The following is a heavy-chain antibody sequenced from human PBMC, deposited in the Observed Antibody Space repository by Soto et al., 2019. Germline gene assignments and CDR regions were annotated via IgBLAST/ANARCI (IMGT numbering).Heavy chain of an antibody. CDR1: GFTFSTYG. CDR2: ISSDGTFK. D-gene: IGHD3-10*01. CDR3: ALMPYGSGSYSGDYKAS. Sequence: QVQLVESGGGVVQPGRSLRLSCAASGFTFSTYGMHWVRQAPGKGREWVATISSDGTFKYYADSVKCRFTISRDISNNTMYLQVNSLSAEDTAMYYWALMPYGSGSYSGDYKASWGRGALVTVSS. J-gene: IGHJ5*02. V-gene: IGHV3-30*03.